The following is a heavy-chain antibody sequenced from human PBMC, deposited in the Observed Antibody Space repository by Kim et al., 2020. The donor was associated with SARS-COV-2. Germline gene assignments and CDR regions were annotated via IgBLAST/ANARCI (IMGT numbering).Heavy chain of an antibody. CDR1: GGSISSSSYY. CDR3: ARHGATNYAFDI. V-gene: IGHV4-39*01. Sequence: SETLSLTCTVSGGSISSSSYYWGWIRQPPGKGLEWIGSIYYSGSTYYNPSLTSRVTISVDTSKNQFSLKLSSVTAADTAVYYCARHGATNYAFDIWGQGTMVTVSS. J-gene: IGHJ3*02. D-gene: IGHD1-26*01. CDR2: IYYSGST.